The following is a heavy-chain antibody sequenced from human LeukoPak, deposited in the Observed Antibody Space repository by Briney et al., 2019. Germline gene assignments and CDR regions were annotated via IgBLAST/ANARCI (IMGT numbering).Heavy chain of an antibody. CDR2: IIPIFGTA. CDR3: ASGSSSSGGYFDY. CDR1: GGTFSSYA. V-gene: IGHV1-69*05. J-gene: IGHJ4*02. Sequence: SVKVSCKASGGTFSSYAISWVRQAPGQGLEWMGRIIPIFGTANYAQKFQGRVTITTDESTSTAYMELSSLRSEDTAVYYCASGSSSSGGYFDYWGQGTLVTVSS. D-gene: IGHD6-6*01.